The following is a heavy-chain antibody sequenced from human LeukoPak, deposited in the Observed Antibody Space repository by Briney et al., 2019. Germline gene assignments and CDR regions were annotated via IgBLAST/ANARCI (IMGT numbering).Heavy chain of an antibody. D-gene: IGHD6-13*01. CDR3: ARLGAAAERYYFDY. J-gene: IGHJ4*02. CDR1: GGSISDSGYF. V-gene: IGHV4-39*01. CDR2: IYYSGST. Sequence: PSETLSLTCTVSGGSISDSGYFWGWIRQPPGKGLEWIGSIYYSGSTYYNPSLKSRVTISVDTSKNQFSLKLSSVTAADTAVYYCARLGAAAERYYFDYWGQGTLVTVSS.